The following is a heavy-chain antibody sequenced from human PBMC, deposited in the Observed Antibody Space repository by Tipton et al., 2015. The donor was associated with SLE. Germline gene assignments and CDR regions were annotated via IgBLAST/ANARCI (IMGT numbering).Heavy chain of an antibody. CDR1: GGSISSSSYY. Sequence: TLSLTCTVSGGSISSSSYYWGWIRQPPGKGLEWIGSIYYSGSTYYNPSFKSRVTISVDTSKNRFSLKLSSVTAADTAVYYCARGKISWAIFVVRNYFDSWSQGTLVTVSS. D-gene: IGHD2-21*01. CDR3: ARGKISWAIFVVRNYFDS. J-gene: IGHJ4*02. V-gene: IGHV4-39*02. CDR2: IYYSGST.